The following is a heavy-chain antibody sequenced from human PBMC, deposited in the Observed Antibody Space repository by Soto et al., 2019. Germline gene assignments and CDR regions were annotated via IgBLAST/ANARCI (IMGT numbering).Heavy chain of an antibody. V-gene: IGHV4-61*01. CDR2: IYYSGST. Sequence: SETLSLTCTVSGGSVSSGSYYWSWIRQPPGKGLEWIGYIYYSGSTNYNPSLKSRVTISVDTSKNQFSLKLISVTAADTAVYYCVREGNSGPYCYYSTDVWGQGTTVTVSS. CDR3: VREGNSGPYCYYSTDV. J-gene: IGHJ6*02. CDR1: GGSVSSGSYY. D-gene: IGHD4-4*01.